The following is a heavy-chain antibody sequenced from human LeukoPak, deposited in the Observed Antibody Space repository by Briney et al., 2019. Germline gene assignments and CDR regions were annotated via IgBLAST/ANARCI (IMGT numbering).Heavy chain of an antibody. CDR2: VSTYSGNT. CDR3: ARDLGYCSFGFGLGNCNRKWFDP. J-gene: IGHJ5*02. V-gene: IGHV1-18*01. Sequence: ASVKVSCKASGYTFTSSGISWVRPAHGQGLEWMGWVSTYSGNTNYAQKFQGRVTMTRDTSTNTAYMELKNLRPDDTAIYYCARDLGYCSFGFGLGNCNRKWFDPWGQGTLVSVSS. D-gene: IGHD2-2*03. CDR1: GYTFTSSG.